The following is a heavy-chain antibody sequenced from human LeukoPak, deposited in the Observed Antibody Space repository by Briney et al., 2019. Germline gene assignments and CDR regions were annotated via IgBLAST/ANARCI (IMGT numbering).Heavy chain of an antibody. CDR1: GFTFGSYS. Sequence: GGSLRLSCAASGFTFGSYSMNWVRQAPGRGLEWVSSISSSSSSTNYAHSLKGRFTISRDNAKNSLYLQMNSLRAEDTAVYYCASAPLGSTRPWGQGTLVTVSS. D-gene: IGHD1-26*01. CDR3: ASAPLGSTRP. V-gene: IGHV3-21*01. CDR2: ISSSSSST. J-gene: IGHJ5*02.